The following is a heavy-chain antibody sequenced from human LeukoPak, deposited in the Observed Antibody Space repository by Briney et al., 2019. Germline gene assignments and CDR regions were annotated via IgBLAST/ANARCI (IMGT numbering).Heavy chain of an antibody. D-gene: IGHD4-17*01. Sequence: SVKVSCKASGGTFSSYAISWVRQAPGQGLEWMGGIIPILGIANYAQKFQGRVTITADKSTSTAYMELSSLRSEDTAVYYCARVTTSNAFDIWGQGTMVTVSS. CDR3: ARVTTSNAFDI. CDR1: GGTFSSYA. CDR2: IIPILGIA. V-gene: IGHV1-69*10. J-gene: IGHJ3*02.